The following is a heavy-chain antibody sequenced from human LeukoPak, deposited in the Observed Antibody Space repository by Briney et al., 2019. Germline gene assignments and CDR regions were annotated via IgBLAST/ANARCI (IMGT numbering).Heavy chain of an antibody. Sequence: QSGGSLRLSCAASGFTFINYAMNWVRQAPGKGLEWVSAISSSGNTTFYADSVKGRFTISRDNSKNTLYLQMNSLRAEDTAVYYCATCSGGSCYNFDYWGQGTLVTVSS. CDR2: ISSSGNTT. J-gene: IGHJ4*02. CDR1: GFTFINYA. D-gene: IGHD2-15*01. V-gene: IGHV3-23*01. CDR3: ATCSGGSCYNFDY.